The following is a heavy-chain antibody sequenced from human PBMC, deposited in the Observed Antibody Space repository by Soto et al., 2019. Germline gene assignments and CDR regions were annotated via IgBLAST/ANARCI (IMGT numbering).Heavy chain of an antibody. V-gene: IGHV4-59*08. Sequence: PSETLSLTCSVSGGSISGYYWSWIRQPPGKGLDWIGYIYYSGSTNYNPSLKSRVTISLDTSKNQFSLNLSSVTAADTAVYYCARLKNWDDVFDCWGQGTRVTVAS. J-gene: IGHJ3*01. CDR2: IYYSGST. CDR1: GGSISGYY. CDR3: ARLKNWDDVFDC. D-gene: IGHD7-27*01.